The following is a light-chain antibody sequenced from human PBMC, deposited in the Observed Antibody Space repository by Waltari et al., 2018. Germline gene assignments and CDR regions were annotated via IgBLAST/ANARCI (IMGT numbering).Light chain of an antibody. CDR1: QSVSSS. Sequence: EIVLTQSPATLSLSPGERATLSCRASQSVSSSLAWYQQKPGQAPRLLIYGASSRATGIPDRCSGSGSGTDFTLTISSLEPEDFAVYYCQQYSNWYSFGQGTKVEIK. J-gene: IGKJ2*03. V-gene: IGKV3-15*01. CDR3: QQYSNWYS. CDR2: GAS.